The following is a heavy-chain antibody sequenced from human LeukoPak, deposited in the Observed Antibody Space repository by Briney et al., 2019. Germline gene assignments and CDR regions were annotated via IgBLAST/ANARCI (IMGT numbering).Heavy chain of an antibody. D-gene: IGHD3-22*01. CDR2: MSGSGART. V-gene: IGHV3-23*01. J-gene: IGHJ6*03. Sequence: GGSLRLSCAVTGFTFTSYAKTWLGQAPGMGLEWVSAMSGSGARTYYADSVRGRFTISRDDSKNTLYLQMNSLRADDTAVYYCARGSSASTYYNMDVWGKGTTVTVSS. CDR1: GFTFTSYA. CDR3: ARGSSASTYYNMDV.